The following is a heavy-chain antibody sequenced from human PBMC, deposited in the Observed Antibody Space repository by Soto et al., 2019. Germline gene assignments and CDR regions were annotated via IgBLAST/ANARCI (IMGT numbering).Heavy chain of an antibody. CDR1: GFTFSSYG. CDR3: GTDLRGAMFYYGMDV. Sequence: QVQLVESGGGVVQPGRSLRLSCAASGFTFSSYGMHWVRQAPGKGLEWVAVISYDGSNKYYADSVKGRFTISRDNSKNTLYLQMNSLRAEETAVYYCGTDLRGAMFYYGMDVWGQGTTVTVSS. V-gene: IGHV3-30*03. CDR2: ISYDGSNK. D-gene: IGHD3-10*02. J-gene: IGHJ6*02.